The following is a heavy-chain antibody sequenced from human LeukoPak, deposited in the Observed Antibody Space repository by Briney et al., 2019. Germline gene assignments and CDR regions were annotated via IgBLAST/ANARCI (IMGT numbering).Heavy chain of an antibody. CDR3: ATGQQLGY. CDR2: IKQDGSDK. D-gene: IGHD6-13*01. Sequence: GGSLRLSCVASGLTFSGYWMSWVRQAPGRGLEWVANIKQDGSDKYYVDSVKGRFTISRDNAKKSLYLQMNSLRAEDTAVYYCATGQQLGYWGQGTLVTVSS. CDR1: GLTFSGYW. V-gene: IGHV3-7*01. J-gene: IGHJ4*02.